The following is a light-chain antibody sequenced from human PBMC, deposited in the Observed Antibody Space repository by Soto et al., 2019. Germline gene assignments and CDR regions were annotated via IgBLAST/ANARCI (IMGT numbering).Light chain of an antibody. V-gene: IGKV3-15*01. CDR3: QQNKEWPGT. J-gene: IGKJ1*01. CDR1: QSVSSN. CDR2: DAS. Sequence: EIVMTQSPATLSVSPGERATLSCRASQSVSSNLAWYHQKPGQAPRLLMYDASTRATGIPVRFSGSGSGTEFTLTISSLQSEDFGIYYCQQNKEWPGTFGQGTKVDIK.